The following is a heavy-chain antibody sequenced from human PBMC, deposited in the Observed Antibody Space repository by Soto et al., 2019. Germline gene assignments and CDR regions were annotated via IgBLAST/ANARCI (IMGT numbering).Heavy chain of an antibody. J-gene: IGHJ4*02. V-gene: IGHV3-23*01. CDR1: GFFFSSYT. CDR2: FSASSENT. D-gene: IGHD6-19*01. CDR3: EKARDQQWVSLPVDY. Sequence: EVQLLESGGGLVQPGGSLRLSCVGSGFFFSSYTMTWVRQAPGKGLEWVSSFSASSENTYYADSVRGRFTTSRDNSKNTLFLQMNSLTAEDTAMYCCEKARDQQWVSLPVDYWGQGILVIVSS.